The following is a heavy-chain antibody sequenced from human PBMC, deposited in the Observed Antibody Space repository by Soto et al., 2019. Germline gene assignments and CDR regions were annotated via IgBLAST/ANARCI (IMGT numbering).Heavy chain of an antibody. CDR1: GASVSSNSVV. CDR3: VRLIGNSWLDF. Sequence: SQTLSLTCAISGASVSSNSVVWNWIRQSPSRGLEWLGRTYYRSKWYNDYAESVKSRITINPDTSKNQFSLHLNSVTPEDTAVYYCVRLIGNSWLDFWGQGTLVTVSS. CDR2: TYYRSKWYN. D-gene: IGHD1-26*01. J-gene: IGHJ5*01. V-gene: IGHV6-1*01.